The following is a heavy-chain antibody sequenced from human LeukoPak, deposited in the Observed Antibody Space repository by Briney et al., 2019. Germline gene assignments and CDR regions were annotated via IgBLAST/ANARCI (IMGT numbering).Heavy chain of an antibody. Sequence: GGSLRLSCAASGFTFSSYWMSWDRQAPGKGLEWVANIKQDGSEKYYVDSVKGRFTISRDNSNNTLFLQMIRLRAEDTAVYYCAKPPENVVGTSPFYFDSWGQGTLVTVSS. CDR2: IKQDGSEK. CDR3: AKPPENVVGTSPFYFDS. J-gene: IGHJ4*02. D-gene: IGHD1-26*01. V-gene: IGHV3-7*03. CDR1: GFTFSSYW.